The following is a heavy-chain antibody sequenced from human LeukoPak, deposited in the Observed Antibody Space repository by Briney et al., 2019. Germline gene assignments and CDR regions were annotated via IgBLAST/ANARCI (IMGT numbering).Heavy chain of an antibody. V-gene: IGHV3-48*03. CDR1: GFTFSSYE. CDR3: ARGAYYYDSSGAFDY. J-gene: IGHJ4*02. Sequence: LRLSCAASGFTFSSYEMNWVRQAPGKGMEWVSYISSSGSTIYYADSVKGRFTISRDNAKNSLYLQMNSLRAEDTAVYYCARGAYYYDSSGAFDYWGQGTLVTVSS. D-gene: IGHD3-22*01. CDR2: ISSSGSTI.